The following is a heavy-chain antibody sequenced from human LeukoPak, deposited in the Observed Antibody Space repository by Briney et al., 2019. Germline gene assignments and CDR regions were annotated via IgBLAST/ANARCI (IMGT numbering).Heavy chain of an antibody. V-gene: IGHV1-2*06. J-gene: IGHJ4*02. CDR3: ARAGIVVVPAAMLNY. CDR2: INPNSGGT. Sequence: GASVKVSCKASGYTFTGYYMHWVRQAPGQGLEWMGRINPNSGGTNYAQKFQGRVTMTRDTSISTAYMELSRLRPDDTAVYYCARAGIVVVPAAMLNYWGQGTLVTVSS. D-gene: IGHD2-2*01. CDR1: GYTFTGYY.